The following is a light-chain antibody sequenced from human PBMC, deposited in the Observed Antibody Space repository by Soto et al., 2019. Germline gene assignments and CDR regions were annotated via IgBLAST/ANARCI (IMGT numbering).Light chain of an antibody. J-gene: IGKJ5*01. CDR2: DAS. CDR1: QSVSSF. CDR3: QQRINWPLT. Sequence: EIVLTQSPATLSLSPGERATLSCRASQSVSSFLAWHQQKPGQAPRLLIYDASSRPTGIPDRFSGSGSGTDFTRTISSLDPEDFAVCYCQQRINWPLTVGQGTGLEIK. V-gene: IGKV3-11*01.